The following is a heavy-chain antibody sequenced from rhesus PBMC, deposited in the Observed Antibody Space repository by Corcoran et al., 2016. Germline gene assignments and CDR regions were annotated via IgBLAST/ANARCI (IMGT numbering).Heavy chain of an antibody. D-gene: IGHD3-9*01. Sequence: EVQLVETGGGLVQPGGSLKLSCAASGFTFSSYGMSWVRQTPGKGLEWVSAINSGGGRTYDADSVKGRFTISRDNSKNTLSLQMNSLRAEDTAVYYCAKGYYEDDYGYYYTDLPFDYWGQGVLVTVSS. CDR2: INSGGGRT. CDR3: AKGYYEDDYGYYYTDLPFDY. CDR1: GFTFSSYG. J-gene: IGHJ4*01. V-gene: IGHV3S5*01.